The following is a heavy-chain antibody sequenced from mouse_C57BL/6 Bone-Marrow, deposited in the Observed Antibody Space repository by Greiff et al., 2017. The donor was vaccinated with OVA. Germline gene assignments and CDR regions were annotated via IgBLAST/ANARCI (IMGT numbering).Heavy chain of an antibody. D-gene: IGHD2-1*01. CDR1: GYTFTSYG. J-gene: IGHJ2*01. CDR3: ARSSLYSVFDY. Sequence: VQLQQSGAELARPGASVKLSCKASGYTFTSYGISWVKQRTGQGLEWIGEIYPRSGNTYYNEKFKGKATLTSDKSSSTAYMGLRSLTSEDSAVYFCARSSLYSVFDYWGQGTTLTVAS. CDR2: IYPRSGNT. V-gene: IGHV1-81*01.